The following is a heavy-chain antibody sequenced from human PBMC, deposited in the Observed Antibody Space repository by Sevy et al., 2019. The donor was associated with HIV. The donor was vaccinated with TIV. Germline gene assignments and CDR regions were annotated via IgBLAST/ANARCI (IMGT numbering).Heavy chain of an antibody. V-gene: IGHV3-21*06. CDR3: ARGPPDGSYDYFDS. J-gene: IGHJ4*02. CDR2: ISGLSNYI. CDR1: GFTFSSYN. D-gene: IGHD3-10*01. Sequence: GGSLRLSCAASGFTFSSYNMNWVRQAPGKGLEWVSSISGLSNYIYYADSMKGRFTISRDNGKNTLNLQMNSLRGDDTAVYFCARGPPDGSYDYFDSWGQGILVTVS.